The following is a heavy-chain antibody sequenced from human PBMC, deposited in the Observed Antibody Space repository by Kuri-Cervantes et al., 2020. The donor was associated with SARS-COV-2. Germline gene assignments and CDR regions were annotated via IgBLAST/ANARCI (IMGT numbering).Heavy chain of an antibody. D-gene: IGHD3-3*01. Sequence: GGSLRLSCAASGFTFSDYYINWIRQAPGKGLDWVSYISSSGSIIYSADSVKGRFTISRDNANNSLYLQMSSLRTEDTALYYCAKDMGHLEWLLSGYYYYYMDVWGKGTTVTVSS. V-gene: IGHV3-11*01. CDR2: ISSSGSII. CDR1: GFTFSDYY. CDR3: AKDMGHLEWLLSGYYYYYMDV. J-gene: IGHJ6*03.